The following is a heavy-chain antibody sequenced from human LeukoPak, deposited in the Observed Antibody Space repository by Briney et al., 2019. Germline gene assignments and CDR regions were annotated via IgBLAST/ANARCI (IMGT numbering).Heavy chain of an antibody. CDR2: IYTSGST. Sequence: PSETLSLTCTVSGGSISSYYWSWIRQPPGKGLEWIGYIYTSGSTNYNPSLKSRVTISVDTSKNQFSLKLSSVTAADTAVHYCARHWACTKAHFDYWGQGTLVTVSS. V-gene: IGHV4-4*09. CDR1: GGSISSYY. J-gene: IGHJ4*02. D-gene: IGHD2-8*01. CDR3: ARHWACTKAHFDY.